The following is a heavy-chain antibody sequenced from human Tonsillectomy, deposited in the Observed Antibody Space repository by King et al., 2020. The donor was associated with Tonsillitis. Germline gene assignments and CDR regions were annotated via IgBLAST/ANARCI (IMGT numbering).Heavy chain of an antibody. D-gene: IGHD1-26*01. Sequence: QLQESGPGVAKPSETLSLTCTVSGGSIRTSDQYWAWIRQPPGKGLEWIGYMYYSGTILYNPSLKSRITISGGTSENRFSLKLSSVTAADTAVYFCARYVSGSFDYWGQGALVTVSS. CDR1: GGSIRTSDQY. CDR2: MYYSGTI. CDR3: ARYVSGSFDY. J-gene: IGHJ4*02. V-gene: IGHV4-39*01.